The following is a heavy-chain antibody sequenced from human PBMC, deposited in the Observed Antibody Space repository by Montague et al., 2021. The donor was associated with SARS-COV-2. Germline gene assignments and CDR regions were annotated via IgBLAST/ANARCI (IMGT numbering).Heavy chain of an antibody. Sequence: SLRLSCAASGFTFRSYAMHWVRQAPGKGLEWVAVISYDGSNKYYADSVKGRFTISRDNSKNTLYLQMNSLRAEDTAVYYCARELLPLYGVDVWGQGTTVTVSS. CDR3: ARELLPLYGVDV. V-gene: IGHV3-30*04. D-gene: IGHD3-22*01. CDR2: ISYDGSNK. CDR1: GFTFRSYA. J-gene: IGHJ6*02.